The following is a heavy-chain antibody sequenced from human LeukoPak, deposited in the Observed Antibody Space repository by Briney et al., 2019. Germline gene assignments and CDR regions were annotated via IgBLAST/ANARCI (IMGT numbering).Heavy chain of an antibody. J-gene: IGHJ3*02. Sequence: SETLSLTCTVSGGSISSSSYYWGWIRQPPGKGLEWIGNIYYSGSANYNPSLKSRVTISVDTSKNQFSLKLSSVTAADTAVYYCARVYGAGYDFRGAFDIWGQGTMVTVSS. D-gene: IGHD5-12*01. V-gene: IGHV4-39*07. CDR3: ARVYGAGYDFRGAFDI. CDR2: IYYSGSA. CDR1: GGSISSSSYY.